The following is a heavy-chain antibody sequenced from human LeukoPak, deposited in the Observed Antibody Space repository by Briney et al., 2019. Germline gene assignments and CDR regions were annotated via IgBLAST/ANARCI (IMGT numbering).Heavy chain of an antibody. Sequence: QPGRSLRLSCAASGFIFSTYGMHWVRQAPGKGLEWVAVIWSDGSNQYYADSVKGRFTISRDNSMNTLYLQMNGLRAEDTAVYHCARDVYYYDSSGHSRSGYFDYWGQGTLVTVSS. D-gene: IGHD3-22*01. CDR2: IWSDGSNQ. V-gene: IGHV3-33*01. J-gene: IGHJ4*02. CDR3: ARDVYYYDSSGHSRSGYFDY. CDR1: GFIFSTYG.